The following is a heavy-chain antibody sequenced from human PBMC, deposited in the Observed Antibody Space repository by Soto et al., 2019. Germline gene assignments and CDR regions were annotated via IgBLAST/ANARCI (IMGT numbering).Heavy chain of an antibody. V-gene: IGHV4-59*01. D-gene: IGHD3-16*02. CDR2: IYYSGST. J-gene: IGHJ4*02. Sequence: PSEPLSLTCTVSGGSISSYYWSWIRQPPGKGLEWIGYIYYSGSTNYNPSLKSRVTISVDTSKNQFSLKLSSVTAADTAVYYCARGRGDYGWGDYRYLRSAAADDWGQGTL. CDR3: ARGRGDYGWGDYRYLRSAAADD. CDR1: GGSISSYY.